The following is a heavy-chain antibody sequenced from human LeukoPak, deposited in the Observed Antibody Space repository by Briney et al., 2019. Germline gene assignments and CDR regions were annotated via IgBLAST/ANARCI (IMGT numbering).Heavy chain of an antibody. CDR2: ISYSGST. D-gene: IGHD5-18*01. V-gene: IGHV4-59*08. CDR1: GGSISSYY. Sequence: PSDTLSLTCTVSGGSISSYYWSWIRQPPGKGLEWIGYISYSGSTNYNPSLQSRVTISVDTSKNQFSLKLSSVAAADTAVYYCARSSSYHRIDDWGQGTLVIVSS. J-gene: IGHJ4*02. CDR3: ARSSSYHRIDD.